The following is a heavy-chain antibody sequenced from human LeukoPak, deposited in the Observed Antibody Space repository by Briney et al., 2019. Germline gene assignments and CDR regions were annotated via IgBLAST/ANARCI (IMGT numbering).Heavy chain of an antibody. D-gene: IGHD1-14*01. Sequence: GGSLRLSCSVAASGFSISHYAMNWVRQAPGMGLEWVSGLSTSGGATYYADSVKGRFTISRDTSKNTLYLQMNSLRAEDTAVYYCAKAHRSPFYYMDVWGKGTTVTVSS. CDR3: AKAHRSPFYYMDV. CDR1: GFSISHYA. V-gene: IGHV3-23*01. CDR2: LSTSGGAT. J-gene: IGHJ6*03.